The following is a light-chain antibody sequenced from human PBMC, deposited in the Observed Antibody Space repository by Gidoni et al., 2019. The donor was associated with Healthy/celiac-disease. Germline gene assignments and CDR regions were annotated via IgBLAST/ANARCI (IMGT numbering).Light chain of an antibody. Sequence: EIVMTQSPATLSLSPGEGATLAFEASQSVSSYLSWYQQKPGQAPRLLIYDSSNRATVIPASFSGSVSATYFTLTISSLEPEEFAFYSCQYRSNWLTFGGGTKVEIK. CDR3: QYRSNWLT. CDR1: QSVSSY. V-gene: IGKV3-11*01. CDR2: DSS. J-gene: IGKJ4*01.